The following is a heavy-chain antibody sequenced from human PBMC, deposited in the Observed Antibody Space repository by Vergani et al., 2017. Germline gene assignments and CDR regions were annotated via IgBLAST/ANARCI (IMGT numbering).Heavy chain of an antibody. D-gene: IGHD3-10*01. CDR2: IHPSGTT. CDR3: ARDSGTSELRGVYWFET. V-gene: IGHV4-61*02. Sequence: QVQLHESGPGLVKPSQTLSLTCTVSGGSITSVSFYWSWIRQPAGKGLEWIGRIHPSGTTNYHPSLKSRLTLSVDTSTNQLSLRMTSVTAADTAVYYCARDSGTSELRGVYWFETLGQGTLVSVSS. CDR1: GGSITSVSFY. J-gene: IGHJ5*01.